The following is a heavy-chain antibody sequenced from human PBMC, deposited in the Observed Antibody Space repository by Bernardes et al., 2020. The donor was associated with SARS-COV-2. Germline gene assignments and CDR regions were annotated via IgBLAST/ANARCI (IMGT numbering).Heavy chain of an antibody. D-gene: IGHD3-3*01. V-gene: IGHV3-11*01. Sequence: GGSLRLSCAASGFTFSDYYMSWIRQAPGKGLEWVSYISSSGSTIYYADSVKGRFTISRDNAKNSLYLQMNSLRAEDTAVYYCARGDRAYDFWSGYPLAGYYYYGMDVWGQGTTVTVSS. CDR1: GFTFSDYY. CDR3: ARGDRAYDFWSGYPLAGYYYYGMDV. J-gene: IGHJ6*02. CDR2: ISSSGSTI.